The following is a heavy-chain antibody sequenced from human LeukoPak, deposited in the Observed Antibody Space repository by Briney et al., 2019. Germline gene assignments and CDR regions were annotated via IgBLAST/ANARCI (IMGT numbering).Heavy chain of an antibody. CDR1: GFTFSRFW. D-gene: IGHD5-12*01. Sequence: GGSLRLSCAASGFTFSRFWMSWVRQAPGKGLEWVANIKQDGSEKYYVDSVKGRFTISRDNAKNSLYLQMNSLRAEDTAVFYCARGASGSSFGYWGQGTLVTVSS. V-gene: IGHV3-7*02. CDR3: ARGASGSSFGY. J-gene: IGHJ4*02. CDR2: IKQDGSEK.